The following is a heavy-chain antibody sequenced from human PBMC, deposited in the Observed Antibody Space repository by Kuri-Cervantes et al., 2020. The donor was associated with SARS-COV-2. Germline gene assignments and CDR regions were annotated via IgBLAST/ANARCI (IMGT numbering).Heavy chain of an antibody. CDR3: ARDFRFLEWLGYYYGGDV. CDR2: MSHDGSKN. V-gene: IGHV3-30*01. Sequence: GESLKISCAASGFIFSSYAMHWVRQAPGKGLEWVAVMSHDGSKNYYADSVKGRFTISRDNSKNTLYLQMNSLRAEDTAVYSCARDFRFLEWLGYYYGGDVWGQGTTVTVSS. D-gene: IGHD3-3*01. CDR1: GFIFSSYA. J-gene: IGHJ6*02.